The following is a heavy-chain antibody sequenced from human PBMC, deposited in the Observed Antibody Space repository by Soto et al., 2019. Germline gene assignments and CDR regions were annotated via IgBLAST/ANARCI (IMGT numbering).Heavy chain of an antibody. CDR1: GFTFSSYW. V-gene: IGHV3-7*04. J-gene: IGHJ3*02. D-gene: IGHD3-22*01. Sequence: PGGSLRLSCAASGFTFSSYWMSWVRQAPGKGLEWVANIKPDGSEKYYVDSVKGRFTMSRDNAKNSLFLQMNSLRAEDTAVYYCARGDYSDTSGPFSDAFDIWGQGTMVTVSS. CDR3: ARGDYSDTSGPFSDAFDI. CDR2: IKPDGSEK.